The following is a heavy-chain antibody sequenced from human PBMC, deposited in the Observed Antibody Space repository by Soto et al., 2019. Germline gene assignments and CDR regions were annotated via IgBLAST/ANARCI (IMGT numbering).Heavy chain of an antibody. CDR1: GFTFSSYA. CDR3: AKELHPDYDFWSGYLNQYYFDY. J-gene: IGHJ4*02. D-gene: IGHD3-3*01. CDR2: ISGSGGST. V-gene: IGHV3-23*01. Sequence: VGSLRLSCAASGFTFSSYAMSWVRQAPGKGLEWVSAISGSGGSTYYADSVKGRFTISRDNSKNTLYLQMNSLRAEDTAVYYCAKELHPDYDFWSGYLNQYYFDYWGQGTLVTVSS.